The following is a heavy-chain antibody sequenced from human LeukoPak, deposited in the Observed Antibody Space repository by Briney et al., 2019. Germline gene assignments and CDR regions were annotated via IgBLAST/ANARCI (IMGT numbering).Heavy chain of an antibody. D-gene: IGHD3-10*01. V-gene: IGHV3-30-3*01. Sequence: PGGSLRLSCAASGFTFSSYAMHWVRQAPGKGLEWVAVISYDGSNKYYADSVKGRFTISRDNSKNTLYLQMNSLRAEDTAVYYCARDWGPRGPEGWVLSDYYGSGSYLPPDYWGQGTLVTVSS. CDR2: ISYDGSNK. CDR3: ARDWGPRGPEGWVLSDYYGSGSYLPPDY. J-gene: IGHJ4*02. CDR1: GFTFSSYA.